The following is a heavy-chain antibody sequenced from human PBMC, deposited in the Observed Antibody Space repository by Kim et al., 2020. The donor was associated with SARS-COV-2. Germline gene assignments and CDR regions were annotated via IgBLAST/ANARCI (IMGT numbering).Heavy chain of an antibody. J-gene: IGHJ1*01. D-gene: IGHD3-10*01. CDR1: GFTFSSYA. CDR3: ATVGYGSGSYTGYFHH. Sequence: GGSLRLSCAASGFTFSSYAMSWVRQAPGKGLEWVSAISGSGGSTYYADSVKGRFTISRDNSKNTLYLQMNSLRAEDTAVYYCATVGYGSGSYTGYFHHWGQGTLVTVSS. V-gene: IGHV3-23*01. CDR2: ISGSGGST.